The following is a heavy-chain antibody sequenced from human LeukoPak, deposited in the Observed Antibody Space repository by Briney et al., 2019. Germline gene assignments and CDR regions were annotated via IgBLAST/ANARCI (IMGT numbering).Heavy chain of an antibody. V-gene: IGHV3-48*02. CDR2: IRSSSSSI. CDR1: GCAFSQYC. CDR3: ARGGSWEFDY. Sequence: GGSLKLSCAVSGCAFSQYCMNWVRQAPGRGLEWISYIRSSSSSIFYADSVKGRFTISTDNGRNSLYLQMNSLRDEDTAVYYFARGGSWEFDYWGQGILVTVSS. D-gene: IGHD1-26*01. J-gene: IGHJ4*02.